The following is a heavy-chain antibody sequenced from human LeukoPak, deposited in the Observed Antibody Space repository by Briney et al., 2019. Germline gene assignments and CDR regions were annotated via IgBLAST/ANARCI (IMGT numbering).Heavy chain of an antibody. V-gene: IGHV4-34*01. Sequence: SETLSLTCAVYGGSFSGYYWSWIRQPPGKGLEWIGEINHSGSTNYNPSLKSRVTISVDTSKNQFSLKLSSVTAADTAVYYCAGRSSSGWYEGDDAFDIWGQGTMVTVSS. CDR2: INHSGST. J-gene: IGHJ3*02. CDR1: GGSFSGYY. CDR3: AGRSSSGWYEGDDAFDI. D-gene: IGHD6-19*01.